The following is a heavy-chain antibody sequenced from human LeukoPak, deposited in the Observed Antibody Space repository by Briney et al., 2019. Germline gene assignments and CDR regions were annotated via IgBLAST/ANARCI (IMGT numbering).Heavy chain of an antibody. D-gene: IGHD4-17*01. CDR2: ISSRRSYI. V-gene: IGHV3-21*01. J-gene: IGHJ4*02. Sequence: GGSLRLSSAASGFTFSSYSMNCVRQAPGKGLQCVSSISSRRSYIYYADSVKGRFTISRDNAKNSLYLQMNSLRAEDTAVYYCARDTRVATVRSYYFDYWGQGTLVTVSS. CDR3: ARDTRVATVRSYYFDY. CDR1: GFTFSSYS.